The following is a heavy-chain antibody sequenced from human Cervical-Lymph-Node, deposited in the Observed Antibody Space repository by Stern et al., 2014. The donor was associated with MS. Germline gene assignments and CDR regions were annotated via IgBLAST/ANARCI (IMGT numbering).Heavy chain of an antibody. Sequence: EVHLVESGGGLVKPGGSLRLSCSASGFTFRTYSLNWVRQAPGKGPEWVSSISSRSEYIYYGDSVKGRFTISRDNAKNSLYLQMHNLRAEDTAVYYCARDLTVFGVVSGMDVWGPGTAVTVSS. D-gene: IGHD3-3*01. CDR3: ARDLTVFGVVSGMDV. CDR1: GFTFRTYS. V-gene: IGHV3-21*01. J-gene: IGHJ6*02. CDR2: ISSRSEYI.